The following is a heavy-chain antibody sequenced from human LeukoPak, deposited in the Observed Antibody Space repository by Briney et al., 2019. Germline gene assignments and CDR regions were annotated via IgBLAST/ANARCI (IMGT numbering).Heavy chain of an antibody. Sequence: GGSLRLSCAASGVTFSSYWMSWVRQAPGKGLEWVANIKEDGSEKYYVDSVKGRFTISRDNSKNTLYLQMNSLRAEDTAVYYCARELPRPHYYDSSGYQGFYGMDVWGQGTTVTVSS. D-gene: IGHD3-22*01. CDR2: IKEDGSEK. J-gene: IGHJ6*02. V-gene: IGHV3-7*01. CDR1: GVTFSSYW. CDR3: ARELPRPHYYDSSGYQGFYGMDV.